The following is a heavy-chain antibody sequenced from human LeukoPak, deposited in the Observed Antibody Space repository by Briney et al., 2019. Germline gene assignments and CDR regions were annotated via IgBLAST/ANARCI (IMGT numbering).Heavy chain of an antibody. J-gene: IGHJ4*02. Sequence: GGSLRLSCAASGFTFSSYDMHWVRQATGYGLEWVSAIGTAGGTYYPGSVKGRFTISRENAKNSLYLQMNSPRAGDTAVYYCARGRCSGGSCYTFDYWGQGTLVTVSS. CDR1: GFTFSSYD. CDR3: ARGRCSGGSCYTFDY. CDR2: IGTAGGT. D-gene: IGHD2-15*01. V-gene: IGHV3-13*01.